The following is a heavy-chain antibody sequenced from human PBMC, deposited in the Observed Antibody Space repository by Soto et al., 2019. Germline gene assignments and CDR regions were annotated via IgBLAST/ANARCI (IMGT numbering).Heavy chain of an antibody. CDR2: IYYSGST. CDR1: GGSISSYY. CDR3: ARGVAVAGPDY. J-gene: IGHJ4*02. V-gene: IGHV4-59*01. D-gene: IGHD6-19*01. Sequence: QSQTLSLTCTVSGGSISSYYWSWIRQPPGKGLEWIGYIYYSGSTNYNPSLKSRVTISVDTSKNQFSLKLSSVTAADTAVYYCARGVAVAGPDYWGQGTLVTVSS.